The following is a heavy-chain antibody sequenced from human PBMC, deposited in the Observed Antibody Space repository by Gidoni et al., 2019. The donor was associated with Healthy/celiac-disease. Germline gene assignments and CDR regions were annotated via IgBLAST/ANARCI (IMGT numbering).Heavy chain of an antibody. CDR2: ISSSSSYI. Sequence: EVQLVESGGGLVKPGGSLRLSCAASGFTFSSYSMNWVRQAPGKGLEWVSSISSSSSYIYYADSVKGRFTISRDNAKNSLYLQMNSLRAEDTAVYYCARDADYGDFEAYYYGMDVWGQGTTVTVSS. CDR3: ARDADYGDFEAYYYGMDV. CDR1: GFTFSSYS. V-gene: IGHV3-21*01. J-gene: IGHJ6*02. D-gene: IGHD4-17*01.